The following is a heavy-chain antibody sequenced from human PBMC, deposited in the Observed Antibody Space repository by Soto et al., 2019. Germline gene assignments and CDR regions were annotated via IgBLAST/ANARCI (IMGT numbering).Heavy chain of an antibody. CDR1: GFTFSTYS. CDR3: ARGYCSGGSCPFDY. Sequence: EVQLVESGGGLVQPGGSLRLSCAASGFTFSTYSMNWVRQAPGKGLEWVSFISSGSITIYYADSVKGRFTISRDNAKNSLYLQMNSLRAEDTAVYYCARGYCSGGSCPFDYWGQGCLVTVSS. CDR2: ISSGSITI. J-gene: IGHJ4*02. D-gene: IGHD2-15*01. V-gene: IGHV3-48*01.